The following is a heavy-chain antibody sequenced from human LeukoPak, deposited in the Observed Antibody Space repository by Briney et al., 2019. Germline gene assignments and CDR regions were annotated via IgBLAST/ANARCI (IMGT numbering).Heavy chain of an antibody. V-gene: IGHV3-23*01. CDR2: ISNSGGST. CDR3: AKGRGLVSPDDH. Sequence: GGSLRLSCAASGFTVSSNSMNWVRQAPGKGLEWVSVISNSGGSTYYADSVKGRFTISRDNSKNTLYLQMNSLKAEDTAVYYCAKGRGLVSPDDHWGQGTLVTVSS. CDR1: GFTVSSNS. J-gene: IGHJ4*02. D-gene: IGHD3/OR15-3a*01.